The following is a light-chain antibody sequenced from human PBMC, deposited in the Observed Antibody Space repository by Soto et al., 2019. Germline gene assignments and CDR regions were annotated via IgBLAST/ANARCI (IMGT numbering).Light chain of an antibody. J-gene: IGKJ1*01. Sequence: EIVMRQSPATLSVSPGQRATLSCRASQSVRTTVAWYHQRPGQAPRLLIYGASTRATGVPDRFSGGESGTDFTLTVTSLQSEDFGIYYCQQYTDWPTTFGRGTKVEIK. CDR3: QQYTDWPTT. V-gene: IGKV3-15*01. CDR2: GAS. CDR1: QSVRTT.